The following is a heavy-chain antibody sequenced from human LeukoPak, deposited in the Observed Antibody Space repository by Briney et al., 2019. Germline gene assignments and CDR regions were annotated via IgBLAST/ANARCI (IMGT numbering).Heavy chain of an antibody. J-gene: IGHJ6*03. Sequence: PSETLSLTCTVSGYSISSGYYWSWIRQPPGKGLEWIGEINHSGSTNYNPSLKSRVTISVDTSKNQFSLKLSSVTAADTAVYYCARHAGSGSYYPTYYYYYYMDVWGKGTTVTISS. CDR1: GYSISSGYY. CDR3: ARHAGSGSYYPTYYYYYYMDV. V-gene: IGHV4-38-2*02. D-gene: IGHD3-10*01. CDR2: INHSGST.